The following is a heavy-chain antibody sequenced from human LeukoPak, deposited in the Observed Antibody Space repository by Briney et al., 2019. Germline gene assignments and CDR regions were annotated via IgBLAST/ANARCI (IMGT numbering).Heavy chain of an antibody. D-gene: IGHD3-3*01. Sequence: GGSLRLSCAASGFTFSSYAMHWVRQAPGKGLEWVAVISYDGSNKYYADSVKGRFTISRDNSKNTLYLQMNSLRAGDTAVYYCARVRYDFWSGYYDDYWGQGTLVTVSS. V-gene: IGHV3-30-3*01. CDR3: ARVRYDFWSGYYDDY. CDR1: GFTFSSYA. J-gene: IGHJ4*02. CDR2: ISYDGSNK.